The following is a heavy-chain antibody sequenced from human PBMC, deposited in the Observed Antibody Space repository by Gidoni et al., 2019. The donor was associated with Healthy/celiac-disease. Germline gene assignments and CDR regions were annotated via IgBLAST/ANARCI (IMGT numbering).Heavy chain of an antibody. CDR3: ARSRYYYDTSDYYLVVDY. CDR2: IYCNDDK. CDR1: GFSLSTSGVG. Sequence: QITLKESGTTLVKPTQTLTLTCTFSGFSLSTSGVGVVWIRHPPRKALEWLALIYCNDDKRYSPSLKSMLSISKDTSKNQVVLTMTNMYPLDTATYYCARSRYYYDTSDYYLVVDYWGQGTLVTVSS. J-gene: IGHJ4*02. D-gene: IGHD3-22*01. V-gene: IGHV2-5*01.